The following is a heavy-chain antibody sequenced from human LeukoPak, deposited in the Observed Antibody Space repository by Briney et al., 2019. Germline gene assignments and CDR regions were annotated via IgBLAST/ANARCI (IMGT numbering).Heavy chain of an antibody. CDR2: IKQDGSEE. Sequence: GGPLRLSCAASGFTFSDYWMGWVRQAPGKGLECVANIKQDGSEEYYVDSVKGRFTISRDNAKDSLSLQMNSLRAEDTAVYYCARGLPATLLDYWGQGTLVTVSS. CDR1: GFTFSDYW. V-gene: IGHV3-7*03. D-gene: IGHD2-2*01. J-gene: IGHJ4*02. CDR3: ARGLPATLLDY.